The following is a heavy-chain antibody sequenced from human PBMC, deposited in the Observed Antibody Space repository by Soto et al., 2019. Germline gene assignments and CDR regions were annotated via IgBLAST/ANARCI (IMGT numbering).Heavy chain of an antibody. CDR2: ITSNNNYI. V-gene: IGHV3-21*01. D-gene: IGHD1-26*01. CDR3: ARGEYSGSYGYYYGMDF. J-gene: IGHJ6*02. CDR1: GFTFSSYS. Sequence: EVQLVESGGGLVKPGGSLRLSCAASGFTFSSYSMNWVRQAPGKGLEWVSSITSNNNYIHYADSVKGRFTISRDNAKNLLYLQMNSLRAEDTAVYSCARGEYSGSYGYYYGMDFWGLGTTVTVSS.